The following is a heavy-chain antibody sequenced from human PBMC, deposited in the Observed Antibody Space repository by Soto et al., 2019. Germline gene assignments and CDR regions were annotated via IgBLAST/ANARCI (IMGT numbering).Heavy chain of an antibody. D-gene: IGHD3-10*01. Sequence: GGSLRLSCSASGFTFSSSWMYWVRQAPRKGLVSVSRISPDGSTTTYADSVKGRFTISRDNAKNTLYLQMNSLRAEDTAVYYCAGGYSGSPRWGQGTLVTVSS. CDR3: AGGYSGSPR. CDR1: GFTFSSSW. J-gene: IGHJ4*02. CDR2: ISPDGSTT. V-gene: IGHV3-74*01.